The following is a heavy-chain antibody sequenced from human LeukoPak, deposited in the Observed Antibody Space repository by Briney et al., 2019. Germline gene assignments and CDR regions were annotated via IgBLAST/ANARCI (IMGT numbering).Heavy chain of an antibody. D-gene: IGHD3-22*01. J-gene: IGHJ5*02. CDR1: GGSISSYY. Sequence: PSETLSLTCTVSGGSISSYYWSWLRQPPGKGLEGVGYIYYSGSTNYNPSLKSRVTISVDTSKNQFSLKLSSVTAADTAVYYCARQVSYYDNTWFDPWGQGTLVTVSS. CDR2: IYYSGST. CDR3: ARQVSYYDNTWFDP. V-gene: IGHV4-59*08.